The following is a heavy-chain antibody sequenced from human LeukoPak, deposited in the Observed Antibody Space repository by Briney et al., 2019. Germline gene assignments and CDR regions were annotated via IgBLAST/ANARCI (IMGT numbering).Heavy chain of an antibody. Sequence: SETLSLTCAVYGGSFSGYYWSWIRQPPGKGPEWIGEINHSGSTNYNPSLKSRVTISVDTSKNQFSLKLSSVTAADTAVYYCARCSGYSYGYYYYGMDVWGKGTTVTVSS. V-gene: IGHV4-34*01. CDR3: ARCSGYSYGYYYYGMDV. CDR2: INHSGST. J-gene: IGHJ6*04. CDR1: GGSFSGYY. D-gene: IGHD5-18*01.